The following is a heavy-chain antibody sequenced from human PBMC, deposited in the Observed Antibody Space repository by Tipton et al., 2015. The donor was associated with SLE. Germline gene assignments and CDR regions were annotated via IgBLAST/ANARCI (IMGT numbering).Heavy chain of an antibody. CDR2: TIPILDIP. Sequence: QSGPEVKKPGSSVKVSCKASGGTFSSYTISWVRQAPGQGLEWMGRTIPILDIPSYAQKFQGRVTITADKSTSTVYMELGSVRSEDTAVYYCARDPALPGQYFFDSWGQGTLVTVSS. CDR3: ARDPALPGQYFFDS. V-gene: IGHV1-69*04. D-gene: IGHD2-21*01. J-gene: IGHJ4*02. CDR1: GGTFSSYT.